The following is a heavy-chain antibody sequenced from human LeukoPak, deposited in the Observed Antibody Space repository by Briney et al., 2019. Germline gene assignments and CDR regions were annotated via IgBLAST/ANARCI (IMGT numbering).Heavy chain of an antibody. CDR1: GFTFSSYS. CDR2: ISSSSSYI. Sequence: GGSLRLSCAASGFTFSSYSMNCVRQAPGKGLEWVSSISSSSSYIYYADSVKGRFTISRDNAKTSLYLQMNSLRAEDTAVYYCARVDGSSSGGAEYWGQGTLVTVSS. V-gene: IGHV3-21*01. CDR3: ARVDGSSSGGAEY. J-gene: IGHJ4*02. D-gene: IGHD6-6*01.